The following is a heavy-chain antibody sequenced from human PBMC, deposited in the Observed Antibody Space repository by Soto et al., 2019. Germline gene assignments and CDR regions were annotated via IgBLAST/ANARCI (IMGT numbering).Heavy chain of an antibody. CDR3: ARDVSSGSSSLYLDAFDI. Sequence: EVQLEESGGDLVQPGGSLRLSCAASGFTLSAYWMTWVRQAPGKGLEWVANINRDGSKKSYLDSVRGRFTISRDNVGNSLYLQMDRLGADDTALYYCARDVSSGSSSLYLDAFDIWGQGTMVTVSS. CDR2: INRDGSKK. V-gene: IGHV3-7*05. CDR1: GFTLSAYW. D-gene: IGHD6-13*01. J-gene: IGHJ3*02.